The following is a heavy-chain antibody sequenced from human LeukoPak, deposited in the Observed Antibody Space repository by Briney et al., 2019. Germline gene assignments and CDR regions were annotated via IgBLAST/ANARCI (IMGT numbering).Heavy chain of an antibody. J-gene: IGHJ4*02. V-gene: IGHV3-23*01. CDR3: AKDHGYYDILTGYYYFDY. Sequence: GGALRLSCAASGFTFSSYAMSWVRQAPGKGLEWVSAISGRCGSTYYADSVKGRFTISRDNSKNTLYLQINSLRAEDTAVYYCAKDHGYYDILTGYYYFDYWGQGTLVTVSS. CDR1: GFTFSSYA. CDR2: ISGRCGST. D-gene: IGHD3-9*01.